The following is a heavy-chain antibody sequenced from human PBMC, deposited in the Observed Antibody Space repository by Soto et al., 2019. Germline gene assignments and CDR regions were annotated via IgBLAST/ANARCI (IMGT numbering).Heavy chain of an antibody. J-gene: IGHJ4*02. D-gene: IGHD6-6*01. CDR3: TTDTYSSSSFDY. CDR1: GFTFSNAW. CDR2: IKSKTDGGTT. Sequence: EVQLVESGGGLVKPGGSLRLSCAASGFTFSNAWMNWVRQAPGKGLEWVGRIKSKTDGGTTDYAEPVKGRFTISRDDSKNTLYLQMNSLKTEDTAVYYCTTDTYSSSSFDYWGQGTLVTVSS. V-gene: IGHV3-15*07.